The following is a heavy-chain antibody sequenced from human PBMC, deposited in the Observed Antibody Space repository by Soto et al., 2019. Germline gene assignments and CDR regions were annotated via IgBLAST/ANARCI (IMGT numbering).Heavy chain of an antibody. D-gene: IGHD2-2*02. J-gene: IGHJ4*02. CDR2: IIPNFNTT. CDR1: GSRFSNYV. CDR3: AREGRGKKAGYNGLVSLGY. V-gene: IGHV1-69*06. Sequence: QVQLVQSGAEVKTPGSSLKVSCTVSGSRFSNYVISWVRQAPGHGLEWLGRIIPNFNTTQYPQKFKGRVTITADKSTNTASLELSSLRSDDTAVYYCAREGRGKKAGYNGLVSLGYWGQGTPVTVSS.